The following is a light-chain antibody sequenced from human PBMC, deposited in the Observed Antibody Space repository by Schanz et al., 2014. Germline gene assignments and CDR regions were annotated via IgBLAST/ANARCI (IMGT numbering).Light chain of an antibody. V-gene: IGKV3-11*01. J-gene: IGKJ1*01. CDR3: QQYGSSPWT. Sequence: EIVLTQSPATLSLSPGERATLSCRASQSVSSYLAWYQQKPGQAPRLLIYDASNRATGIPARFSGSGSGTDFTLTISSLEPEDFAVYYCQQYGSSPWTFGQGTKVEI. CDR1: QSVSSY. CDR2: DAS.